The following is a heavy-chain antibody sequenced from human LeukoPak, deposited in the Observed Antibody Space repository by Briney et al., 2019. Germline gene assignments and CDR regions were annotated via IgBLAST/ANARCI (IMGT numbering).Heavy chain of an antibody. CDR3: ARDWNYYYYYGMDV. Sequence: GGSLRLSCAAFGFTFSSYSMNWVRQAPGKGLEWVSSISSSSSYIYYADSVKGRFTISRDNAKNSLYLQMNSLRAEDTAVYYCARDWNYYYYYGMDVWGRGTTVTVSS. CDR1: GFTFSSYS. CDR2: ISSSSSYI. V-gene: IGHV3-21*01. D-gene: IGHD1-1*01. J-gene: IGHJ6*02.